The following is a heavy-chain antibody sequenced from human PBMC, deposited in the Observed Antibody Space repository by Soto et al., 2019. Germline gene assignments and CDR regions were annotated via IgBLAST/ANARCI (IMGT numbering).Heavy chain of an antibody. CDR3: ARSSSGYLRHYSYGMAV. CDR2: ISAYNVNT. CDR1: GDGFASCC. D-gene: IGHD5-12*01. V-gene: IGHV1-18*01. Sequence: SVELCWEACGDGFASCCRRWVQHAPGKGLEWMGWISAYNVNTNYAQKLQGRVTMTTDTSTSTAYMELRSLRPDDTAVYYCARSSSGYLRHYSYGMAVRGHRTTVLV. J-gene: IGHJ6*02.